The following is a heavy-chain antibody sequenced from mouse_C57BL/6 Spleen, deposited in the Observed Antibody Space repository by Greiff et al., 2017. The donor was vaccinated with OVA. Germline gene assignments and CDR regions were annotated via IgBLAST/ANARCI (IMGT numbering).Heavy chain of an antibody. CDR3: ARHEDNYGSSYDYYAMDY. J-gene: IGHJ4*01. CDR1: GYTFTEYT. D-gene: IGHD1-1*01. Sequence: VQLQQSGAELVKPGASVKLSCKASGYTFTEYTIHWVKQRSGQGLEWIGWFYPGSGSIKYNEKFKDKATLTADKSSSTVYMELSRLTSEDSAVYFCARHEDNYGSSYDYYAMDYWGQGTSVTVSS. V-gene: IGHV1-62-2*01. CDR2: FYPGSGSI.